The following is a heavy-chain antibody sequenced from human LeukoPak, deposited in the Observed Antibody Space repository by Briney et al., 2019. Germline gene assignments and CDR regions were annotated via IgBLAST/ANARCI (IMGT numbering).Heavy chain of an antibody. V-gene: IGHV1-69*05. D-gene: IGHD6-25*01. J-gene: IGHJ6*03. CDR2: IIRKFDTA. CDR1: GGTFNSQA. Sequence: SVKVSCKASGGTFNSQAISWVRQAPGQGLEWMGRIIRKFDTANYAQKFQGRVTITTDESTSTAYMELSGLRSEDTAVYYCARDLQDSGPHYYYYMDVWGKGTTVSVSS. CDR3: ARDLQDSGPHYYYYMDV.